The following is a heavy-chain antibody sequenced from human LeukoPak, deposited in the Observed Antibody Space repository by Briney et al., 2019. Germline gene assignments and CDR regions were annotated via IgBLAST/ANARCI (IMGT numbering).Heavy chain of an antibody. J-gene: IGHJ4*02. CDR3: ARQIASAGTAGFDF. Sequence: PSETLSLTCTVSGGSISSYYWSWIRQPAGKGLEWIGRIYSTGSTNYNPSLKSRVTMSVDTSKNQFSLRLRSVSAADTAVYYCARQIASAGTAGFDFWGQGALVTVSS. V-gene: IGHV4-4*07. CDR2: IYSTGST. D-gene: IGHD6-13*01. CDR1: GGSISSYY.